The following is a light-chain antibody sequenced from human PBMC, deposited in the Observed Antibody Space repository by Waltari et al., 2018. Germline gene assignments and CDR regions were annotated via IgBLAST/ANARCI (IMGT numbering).Light chain of an antibody. CDR1: ENVHTW. CDR3: QQYYSNPAT. J-gene: IGKJ1*01. CDR2: KAY. V-gene: IGKV1-5*03. Sequence: DIEMTQSPSTLSASVGDTITITCRASENVHTWVAWYQQKAGKAPRLLIFKAYTLEDGVSSRFSGSGSGTEFILTISCLQSEDFAIYYCQQYYSNPATFGQGTKVEIK.